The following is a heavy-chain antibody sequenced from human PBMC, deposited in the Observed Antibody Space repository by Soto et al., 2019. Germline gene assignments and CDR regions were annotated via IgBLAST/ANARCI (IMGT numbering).Heavy chain of an antibody. J-gene: IGHJ2*01. CDR1: GYTVNSYG. V-gene: IGHV1-18*04. CDR3: ARDSRPYSYDRSGIDCSFDL. CDR2: ISAYNGNT. Sequence: HVQLVQAGAEVKKHGASVKVSCKASGYTVNSYGSSWVRQAPGQGLEWMGWISAYNGNTNYAQKLEGRVTMTTARTTSRANMDLRRLTPDDTAVYYCARDSRPYSYDRSGIDCSFDLWGPCTLVTVSS. D-gene: IGHD3-22*01.